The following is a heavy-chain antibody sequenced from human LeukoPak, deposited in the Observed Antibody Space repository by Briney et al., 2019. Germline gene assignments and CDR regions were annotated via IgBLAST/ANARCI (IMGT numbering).Heavy chain of an antibody. Sequence: RPGGSLRLSCAASGFTFSSYSMNWVRQAPGKGLEWVASISITSSYIEYSDSVKGRFTISRDDAKSSLSLQMSSLRADDTAVYYCVRLRTEVVVTAPATVGSYYLMDVWGKGTRVTVSS. V-gene: IGHV3-21*06. CDR2: ISITSSYI. CDR1: GFTFSSYS. CDR3: VRLRTEVVVTAPATVGSYYLMDV. D-gene: IGHD2-15*01. J-gene: IGHJ6*03.